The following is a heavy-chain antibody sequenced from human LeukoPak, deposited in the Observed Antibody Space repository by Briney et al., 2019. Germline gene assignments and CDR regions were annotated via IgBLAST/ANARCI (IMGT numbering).Heavy chain of an antibody. V-gene: IGHV3-21*01. D-gene: IGHD3-16*01. CDR1: KFAFSSYA. Sequence: GGSLRLSCAASKFAFSSYAMSWVRQAPGKGLEWVSSISSWASYIYYADSVKGRFTISRDNAKNSLYLQMNSLRADDTAVYYCARDKNCGSNAYAADAFDVWGQGTMVTVSS. CDR3: ARDKNCGSNAYAADAFDV. J-gene: IGHJ3*01. CDR2: ISSWASYI.